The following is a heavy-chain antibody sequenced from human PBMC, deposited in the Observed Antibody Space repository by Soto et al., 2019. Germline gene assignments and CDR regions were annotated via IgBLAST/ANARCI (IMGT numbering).Heavy chain of an antibody. J-gene: IGHJ6*02. V-gene: IGHV4-59*01. CDR2: MYNTGST. D-gene: IGHD2-21*02. CDR3: ARDLWGYCGTDCYPLDV. Sequence: QVQLQESGPGLVKPSETLSLTCTVSGGSISGYYWSWIRQPPGKGLEWIGYMYNTGSTVYSPSFKSRVTISVDTSKNQFSLKLNSVTAADTAVYYCARDLWGYCGTDCYPLDVWGQGTTVTVSS. CDR1: GGSISGYY.